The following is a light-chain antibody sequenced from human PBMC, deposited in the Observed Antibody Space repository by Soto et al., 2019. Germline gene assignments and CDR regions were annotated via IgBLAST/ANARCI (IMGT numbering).Light chain of an antibody. Sequence: DIQVTQSPSSLSASVGDRVTITCGASQSISSYLNWYQQKPGKAPKLLIYAAPSLQSGVPSRFSGSGSGTDFTLTISSLQPEDFATYYCQQSYSTPTWPFGQGTKVAI. CDR1: QSISSY. CDR3: QQSYSTPTWP. CDR2: AAP. V-gene: IGKV1-39*01. J-gene: IGKJ1*01.